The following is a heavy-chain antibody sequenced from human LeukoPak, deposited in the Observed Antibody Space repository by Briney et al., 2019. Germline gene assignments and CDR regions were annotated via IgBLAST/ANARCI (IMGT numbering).Heavy chain of an antibody. J-gene: IGHJ4*02. V-gene: IGHV3-23*01. Sequence: GGSLRLSCAASGISFSSFGMSWVRQTPEKGLEWVSTLSSTGTTFYAGSVKGRFTISRDNSKNTLYVQMNSLRAEDTAVYYCAKDPSSSGWYTLGFDYWGQGTLVTVSS. CDR3: AKDPSSSGWYTLGFDY. CDR1: GISFSSFG. D-gene: IGHD6-19*01. CDR2: LSSTGTT.